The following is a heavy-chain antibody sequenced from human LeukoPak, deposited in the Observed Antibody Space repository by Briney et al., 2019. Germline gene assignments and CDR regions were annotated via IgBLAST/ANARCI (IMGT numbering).Heavy chain of an antibody. J-gene: IGHJ4*02. CDR1: GFIFRSYP. CDR3: ARKYCTSTKCYHVDY. Sequence: GGSLRLSCAASGFIFRSYPMHWVRQAPGKGLEWVAVVSYDGSSENYADSVNGRFTISRDNSKNTLYLQMNSLRAEDTAVYYCARKYCTSTKCYHVDYWGQGTLVTVSS. V-gene: IGHV3-30*07. D-gene: IGHD2-2*01. CDR2: VSYDGSSE.